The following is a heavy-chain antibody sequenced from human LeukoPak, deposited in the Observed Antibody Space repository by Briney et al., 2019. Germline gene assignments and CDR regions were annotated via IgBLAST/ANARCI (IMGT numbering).Heavy chain of an antibody. D-gene: IGHD6-19*01. J-gene: IGHJ4*02. V-gene: IGHV3-23*01. Sequence: GGSLRLSCAASGFTFSSYAMSWVRQAPGKGLEWVSSIGDSGGATYYADSVKGRFTISRDNSKNTLYLQMNSLRAEDTAVYYCAKDQEQWLVPTCFDYWGQGTLVTVSS. CDR3: AKDQEQWLVPTCFDY. CDR2: IGDSGGAT. CDR1: GFTFSSYA.